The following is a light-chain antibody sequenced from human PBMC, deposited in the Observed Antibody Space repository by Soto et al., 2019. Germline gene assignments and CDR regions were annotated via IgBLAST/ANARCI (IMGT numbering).Light chain of an antibody. Sequence: EIVLTQSPATLSLSPGERATLSCRASQGASSYLAWYQQKPGQAPRLLIYDASNRATGIPARFSGSGPGTDFTLTISSLEPEDFAVYYCQQRSNCPFGQGTRLEIK. CDR2: DAS. J-gene: IGKJ5*01. CDR1: QGASSY. CDR3: QQRSNCP. V-gene: IGKV3D-11*01.